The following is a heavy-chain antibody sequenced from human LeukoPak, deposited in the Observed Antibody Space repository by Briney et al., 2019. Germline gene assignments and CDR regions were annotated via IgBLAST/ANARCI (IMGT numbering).Heavy chain of an antibody. D-gene: IGHD1-26*01. CDR2: ISGSGGST. Sequence: TGGSLRLSCAASGFTFSSYAMSWVRQAPGKGLEWVSAISGSGGSTYYADSVKGRFTISRDNSKNTLYLQMNSLRAEDTAVYYCAKDSLVGATSPPFDYWGQGTLVTVSS. CDR3: AKDSLVGATSPPFDY. CDR1: GFTFSSYA. V-gene: IGHV3-23*01. J-gene: IGHJ4*02.